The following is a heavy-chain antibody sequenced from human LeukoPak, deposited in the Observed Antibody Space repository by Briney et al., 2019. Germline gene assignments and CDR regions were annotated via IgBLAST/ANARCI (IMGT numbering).Heavy chain of an antibody. CDR2: ISGSGGST. J-gene: IGHJ5*02. Sequence: GGSLRLSCAVSGITLSNYGMSWVRQAPGKGLEWVAGISGSGGSTNYADSVKGRFTISRDNPKNTLYLQMNSLRAEDTAVYYCAKSVAVAGIASWFDPWGQGTLVTVSS. V-gene: IGHV3-23*01. D-gene: IGHD6-19*01. CDR1: GITLSNYG. CDR3: AKSVAVAGIASWFDP.